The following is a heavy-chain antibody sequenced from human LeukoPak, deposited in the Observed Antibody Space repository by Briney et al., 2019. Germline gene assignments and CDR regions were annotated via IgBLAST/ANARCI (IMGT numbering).Heavy chain of an antibody. D-gene: IGHD1-26*01. CDR3: ARDLIVGTTIRYYFDY. CDR2: LKQDGSEK. J-gene: IGHJ4*02. CDR1: GFTFSSYW. V-gene: IGHV3-7*01. Sequence: GSLRLSCAASGFTFSSYWMSWVRQAPGKGLGWVANLKQDGSEKYYVDSVKGRFTISRDNAKNSLYLQMNSLRAEDTAVYYCARDLIVGTTIRYYFDYWGQGTLVTVSS.